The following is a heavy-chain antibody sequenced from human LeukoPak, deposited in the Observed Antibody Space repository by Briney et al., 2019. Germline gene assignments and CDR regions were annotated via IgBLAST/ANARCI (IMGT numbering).Heavy chain of an antibody. J-gene: IGHJ6*02. V-gene: IGHV3-30-3*01. CDR1: GLTFSSYA. D-gene: IGHD3-3*01. Sequence: GGSLRLSCAASGLTFSSYAMYWVRQAPGKGLEWVAVISYDGSNKYYADSVKGRFTISRDNSKNTLYLQMNSLRAEDTAVYYCARDLEWLSISAYYYYGMDVWGQGTAVTVSS. CDR3: ARDLEWLSISAYYYYGMDV. CDR2: ISYDGSNK.